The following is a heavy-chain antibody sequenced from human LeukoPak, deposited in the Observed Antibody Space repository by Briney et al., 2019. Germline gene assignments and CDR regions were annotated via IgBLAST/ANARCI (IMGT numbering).Heavy chain of an antibody. Sequence: SETLSLTCTVSGGSISSGDYYWSWIRQPPGKGLEWIGYIYYSGSTYYNPSLKSRVTISVDTSKNQFSLKLSSVTAADTAVYYCARGPPLWFGELTGYYFDYWGQGTLVTVSS. CDR3: ARGPPLWFGELTGYYFDY. CDR2: IYYSGST. D-gene: IGHD3-10*01. J-gene: IGHJ4*02. CDR1: GGSISSGDYY. V-gene: IGHV4-30-4*01.